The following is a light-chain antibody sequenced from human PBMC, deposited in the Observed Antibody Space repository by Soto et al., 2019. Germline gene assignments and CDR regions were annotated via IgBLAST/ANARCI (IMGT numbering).Light chain of an antibody. CDR2: GNS. V-gene: IGLV1-40*01. J-gene: IGLJ1*01. CDR1: SSNIGATYD. Sequence: QPVLTQPPSVSGAPGQRVTISCTGSSSNIGATYDVQWYQQLPGTAPKLLIYGNSNRPSGVPDRFSGSKSGTSASLAITGLHADDEADYYCQSYDSSLSAHYVFGTGTKLTVL. CDR3: QSYDSSLSAHYV.